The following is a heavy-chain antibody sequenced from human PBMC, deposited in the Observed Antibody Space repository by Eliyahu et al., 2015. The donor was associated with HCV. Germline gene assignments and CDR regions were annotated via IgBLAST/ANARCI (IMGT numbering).Heavy chain of an antibody. CDR3: ARARSGYDYYFDY. CDR2: IYYSGST. CDR1: GXSISSYY. Sequence: QVQLQESGPGLVKPSETLSLTCTVSGXSISSYYWSWIRQPPGKGLEWIGYIYYSGSTDYNPSLKSRVTISVDTSKNQFSLKLSSVTAADTAVYYCARARSGYDYYFDYWGQGTLVTVSS. D-gene: IGHD5-12*01. J-gene: IGHJ4*02. V-gene: IGHV4-59*01.